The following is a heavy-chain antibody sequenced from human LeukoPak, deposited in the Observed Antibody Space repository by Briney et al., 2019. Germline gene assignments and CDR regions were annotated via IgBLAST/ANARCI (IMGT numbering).Heavy chain of an antibody. CDR3: VTDGDKWNDFEY. Sequence: GGSLRLSCVASGISISNFWMHWVRQAPGKGLEWVAIINKDGNDQKYVDSVKGRFTLSRDNAKNSVYLQMYSLRAEDTALYYCVTDGDKWNDFEYWGQGTLVTVSP. V-gene: IGHV3-7*01. CDR2: INKDGNDQ. J-gene: IGHJ4*02. CDR1: GISISNFW. D-gene: IGHD1-1*01.